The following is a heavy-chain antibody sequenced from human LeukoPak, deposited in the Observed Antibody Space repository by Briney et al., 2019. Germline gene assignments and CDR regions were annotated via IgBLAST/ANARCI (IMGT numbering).Heavy chain of an antibody. CDR2: IYYSGST. J-gene: IGHJ4*02. V-gene: IGHV4-39*07. D-gene: IGHD5-18*01. Sequence: PSETLSLTCTVSGGSISSSSYYWGWIRQPPGKGLEWIGSIYYSGSTYYNPSLKSRVTISVDTSKNQFSLKLSSVTAADTAVYYCARVVGYSYGYNDYWGQGTLVTVSS. CDR3: ARVVGYSYGYNDY. CDR1: GGSISSSSYY.